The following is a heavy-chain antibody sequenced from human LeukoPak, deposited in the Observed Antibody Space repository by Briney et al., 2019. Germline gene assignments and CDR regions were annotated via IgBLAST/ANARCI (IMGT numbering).Heavy chain of an antibody. J-gene: IGHJ3*02. V-gene: IGHV4-59*08. D-gene: IGHD6-13*01. Sequence: KTSETLSLTCTVSGGSISSYYWSWIRQPPGKGLEWIGYIYYSGSTNYNPSLKSRVTISVDTSKNQFSLKLSSVTAADTAVYYCARHRGYSSSWYANRNAFDIWGQGTMVTVSS. CDR2: IYYSGST. CDR1: GGSISSYY. CDR3: ARHRGYSSSWYANRNAFDI.